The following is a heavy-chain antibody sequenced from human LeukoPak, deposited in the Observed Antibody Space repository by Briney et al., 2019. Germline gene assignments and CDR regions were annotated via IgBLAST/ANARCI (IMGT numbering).Heavy chain of an antibody. CDR1: GFTFSSYA. J-gene: IGHJ6*02. CDR3: AKDVKYCSSTSCPYYYYGMDV. CDR2: ISGSGGST. Sequence: GGSLRLSCAASGFTFSSYAMSWVRQAPGKGLEWVSAISGSGGSTYYADSVKGRFTISRDNSKNTLYLQMNSLRAEDTAVYYCAKDVKYCSSTSCPYYYYGMDVWGQGTTVTVSS. D-gene: IGHD2-2*01. V-gene: IGHV3-23*01.